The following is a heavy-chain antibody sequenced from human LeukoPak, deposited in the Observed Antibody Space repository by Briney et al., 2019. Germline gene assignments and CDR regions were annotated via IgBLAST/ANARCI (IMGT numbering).Heavy chain of an antibody. CDR2: INPNSGGT. Sequence: ASVKVSCKASGYTFTGYYMHWVRQAPGQGLEWMGWINPNSGGTDYAQKFRGRVTMTRDTSTSTVYLEVSSLRSEDTAVYYCARSQGGNTLWFDPWGQGTLVTVSS. J-gene: IGHJ5*02. CDR1: GYTFTGYY. CDR3: ARSQGGNTLWFDP. V-gene: IGHV1-2*02. D-gene: IGHD4-23*01.